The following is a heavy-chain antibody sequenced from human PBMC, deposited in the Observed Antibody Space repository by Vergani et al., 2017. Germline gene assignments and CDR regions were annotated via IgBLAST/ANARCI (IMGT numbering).Heavy chain of an antibody. V-gene: IGHV1-46*01. D-gene: IGHD4-17*01. Sequence: QVHLVQSGAEVKKPGASVKVSCKASGYTFTSYYMHWVRQAPGQGLEWMGIINPSGGRTSYAQKFQVRVTMTRDTSTSTVYMELSSLRSEDTAVYYCARARLPHFKVTIKNDYYYYYGMDVWGQGTTVTVSS. CDR3: ARARLPHFKVTIKNDYYYYYGMDV. CDR2: INPSGGRT. CDR1: GYTFTSYY. J-gene: IGHJ6*02.